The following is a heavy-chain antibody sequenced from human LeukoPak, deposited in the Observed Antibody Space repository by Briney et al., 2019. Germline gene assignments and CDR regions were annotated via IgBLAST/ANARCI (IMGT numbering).Heavy chain of an antibody. J-gene: IGHJ2*01. CDR2: ISGGAGGT. Sequence: GGSLRLSCVVSGITVSNYAMTWVRQAPGKGLEWVSGISGGAGGTSYADSVKGRFTISRDNSKNTLYLQMNSLRAEDTAVYYCAKGSSWRNWYFDLWGRGTLVTVSS. D-gene: IGHD6-13*01. V-gene: IGHV3-23*01. CDR3: AKGSSWRNWYFDL. CDR1: GITVSNYA.